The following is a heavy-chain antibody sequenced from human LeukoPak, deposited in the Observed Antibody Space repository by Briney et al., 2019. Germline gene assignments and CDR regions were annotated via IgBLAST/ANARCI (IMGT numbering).Heavy chain of an antibody. Sequence: ASVKVSCKASGYTFTSYGISWVRQAPGQGLEWMGWNSAYNGNTNYAQKLQGRVTMTTDTSTSTAYMELRSLRSDDTAVYYCARFEEDSSGYYQASYYYGMDVWGQGTTVTVSS. CDR1: GYTFTSYG. J-gene: IGHJ6*02. V-gene: IGHV1-18*01. CDR3: ARFEEDSSGYYQASYYYGMDV. CDR2: NSAYNGNT. D-gene: IGHD3-22*01.